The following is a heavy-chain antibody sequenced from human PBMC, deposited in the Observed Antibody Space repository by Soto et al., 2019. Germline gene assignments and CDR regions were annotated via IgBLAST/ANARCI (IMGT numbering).Heavy chain of an antibody. CDR3: ARDQVERYYDSSGYPNDAFDI. V-gene: IGHV1-69*13. D-gene: IGHD3-22*01. CDR1: GGTFSSYA. CDR2: IIPIFGTA. J-gene: IGHJ3*02. Sequence: SVKVSCKASGGTFSSYAISWVRQAPGQGLEWMGGIIPIFGTANHAQKFQGRVTITADESTSTAYMELSSLRSEDTAVYYCARDQVERYYDSSGYPNDAFDIWGQGTMVTVSS.